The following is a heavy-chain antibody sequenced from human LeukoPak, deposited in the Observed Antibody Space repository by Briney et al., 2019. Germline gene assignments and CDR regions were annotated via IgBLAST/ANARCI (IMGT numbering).Heavy chain of an antibody. J-gene: IGHJ6*02. CDR2: IYYSGST. V-gene: IGHV4-59*08. CDR3: ARTPSTFYYYGMDV. D-gene: IGHD2-15*01. CDR1: GGSISSYY. Sequence: EILSLTCTVSGGSISSYYWSWIRQPPGKGLEWIGYIYYSGSTNYNPSLKSRVTISVDTSKNQFSLKLSSVTAADTAVYYCARTPSTFYYYGMDVWGQGTTVTVSS.